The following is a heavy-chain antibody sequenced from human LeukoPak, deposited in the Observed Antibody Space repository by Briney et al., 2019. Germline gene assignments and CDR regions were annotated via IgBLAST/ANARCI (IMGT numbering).Heavy chain of an antibody. CDR3: ARDSPQDDGYERNVWFEP. D-gene: IGHD2-21*02. Sequence: GGSLRLSCAASGFTVSSNYMIRVRHAPGQGQESVSVIYSVGSTYYADCVKGIVTTSRDNSKNTLYLQMNGLRAEDTAVYYCARDSPQDDGYERNVWFEPWGQGTLGTVSS. CDR2: IYSVGST. CDR1: GFTVSSNY. V-gene: IGHV3-66*01. J-gene: IGHJ5*02.